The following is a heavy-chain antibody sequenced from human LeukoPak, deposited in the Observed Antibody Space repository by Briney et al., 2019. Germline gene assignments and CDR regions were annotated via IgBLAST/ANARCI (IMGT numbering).Heavy chain of an antibody. CDR1: GFTFRRFG. CDR3: AKRIQSAMATGY. V-gene: IGHV3-23*01. J-gene: IGHJ4*02. D-gene: IGHD5-18*01. CDR2: ISGSGGST. Sequence: PGGSLRLSCVASGFTFRRFGMHWVRQAPGKGLEWVSDISGSGGSTYYADSVKGRFTISRDSSKNTLYLQMNSLRAEDAAVYYCAKRIQSAMATGYWGQGTLVTVSS.